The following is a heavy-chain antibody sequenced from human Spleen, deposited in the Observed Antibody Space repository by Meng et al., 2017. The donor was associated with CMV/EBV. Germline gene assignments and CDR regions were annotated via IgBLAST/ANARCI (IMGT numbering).Heavy chain of an antibody. J-gene: IGHJ4*02. D-gene: IGHD3-22*01. CDR1: TFSSYA. CDR2: IIPMVDRL. CDR3: ARLLNYYDTSGYYYPFDY. Sequence: TFSSYANSWVRQAPGQGLEWMGGIIPMVDRLNYAQKFQGRVTFTADKLTSTAYMELTSLRSEDTAVYYCARLLNYYDTSGYYYPFDYWGQGTLVTVSS. V-gene: IGHV1-69*06.